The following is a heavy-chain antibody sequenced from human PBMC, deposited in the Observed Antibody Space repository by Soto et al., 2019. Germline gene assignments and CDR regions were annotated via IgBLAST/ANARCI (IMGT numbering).Heavy chain of an antibody. V-gene: IGHV1-69*01. Sequence: QVQLVQSGAEVKKPGYSVKVSCKASGGTFSNSAISWVRQAPGHGLQWMGGIIVTFYTGTYAQKFHGRVMITVDDSTSTAFMELSSLTSEDTAVYYCATSRCARTVCYAHSRALDVWGPGPTVTVSS. CDR1: GGTFSNSA. CDR3: ATSRCARTVCYAHSRALDV. J-gene: IGHJ6*02. CDR2: IIVTFYTG. D-gene: IGHD2-8*01.